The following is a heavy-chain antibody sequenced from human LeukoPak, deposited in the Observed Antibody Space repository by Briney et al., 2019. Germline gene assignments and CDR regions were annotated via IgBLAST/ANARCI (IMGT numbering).Heavy chain of an antibody. Sequence: GGSLRLSCSASGFTFSSYVMTWVRQAPGQGLEWVSAISGSGDDTYYADSVKGRFTISRDNSKNTLYLQMNSLRAEDTAVYYCAKKEAMIRGVPYYYDLWGQGTLVTVSS. D-gene: IGHD3-10*01. J-gene: IGHJ4*02. CDR2: ISGSGDDT. V-gene: IGHV3-23*01. CDR1: GFTFSSYV. CDR3: AKKEAMIRGVPYYYDL.